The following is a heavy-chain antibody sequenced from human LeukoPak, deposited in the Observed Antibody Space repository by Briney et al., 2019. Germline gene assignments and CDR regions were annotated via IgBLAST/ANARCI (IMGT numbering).Heavy chain of an antibody. CDR2: IHYTGST. CDR1: GGSISSYY. J-gene: IGHJ4*02. V-gene: IGHV4-59*08. D-gene: IGHD6-13*01. Sequence: SETLSLTCTVSGGSISSYYWSWIRQPPGKGLEWIGYIHYTGSTNYNPSLKSRVTMSVDTSKNQFSLKLSSVTAADTAVYYCARHSVTWYDFDYWGQGTLVTVSS. CDR3: ARHSVTWYDFDY.